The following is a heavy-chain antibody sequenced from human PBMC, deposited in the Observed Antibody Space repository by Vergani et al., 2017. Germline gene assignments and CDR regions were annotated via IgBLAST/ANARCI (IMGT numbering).Heavy chain of an antibody. V-gene: IGHV7-4-1*02. CDR3: ARDRVAWAYYDFIFAAIDAFDI. Sequence: QVQLVQSGAEVKKPGASVKVSCKASGYTFTSYAMNWVRQAPGQGLEWMGWINTNTGNPTYAQGFTGRFVFSLDTSVSTAYLQISSLKAEDTAVYYCARDRVAWAYYDFIFAAIDAFDIWGQGTMVTVSS. J-gene: IGHJ3*02. CDR2: INTNTGNP. CDR1: GYTFTSYA. D-gene: IGHD3-3*01.